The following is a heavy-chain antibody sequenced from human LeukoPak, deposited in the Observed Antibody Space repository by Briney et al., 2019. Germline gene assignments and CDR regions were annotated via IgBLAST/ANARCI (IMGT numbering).Heavy chain of an antibody. D-gene: IGHD5-12*01. CDR3: AQVASDY. V-gene: IGHV3-23*01. CDR2: ISGGSSGST. J-gene: IGHJ4*02. CDR1: GFTFSDYA. Sequence: GGSLRLSCAASGFTFSDYAMSWVRQAPGKGLEWLSVISGGSSGSTYYADSVKGRFTISRNNSKNTLYLQMNSLRAEDTAVYYCAQVASDYWGQGTLVTVSS.